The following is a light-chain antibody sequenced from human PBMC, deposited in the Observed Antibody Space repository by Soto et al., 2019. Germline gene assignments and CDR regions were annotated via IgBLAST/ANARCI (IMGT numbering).Light chain of an antibody. CDR2: EVR. CDR3: SSYTSSTTLVV. Sequence: QSALTQPASVSGSPGQSITISCTGTSSDVGGYKYVSWYQQHPGKAPKLIIYEVRNRPSGVSNRFSGSKSGNTASLTISGLQAEDEADYYCSSYTSSTTLVVFGGGTKLTVL. J-gene: IGLJ3*02. CDR1: SSDVGGYKY. V-gene: IGLV2-14*01.